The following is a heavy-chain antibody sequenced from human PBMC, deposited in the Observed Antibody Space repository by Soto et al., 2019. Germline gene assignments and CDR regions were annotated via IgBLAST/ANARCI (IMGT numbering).Heavy chain of an antibody. J-gene: IGHJ6*02. CDR3: ATNNIYGLDL. V-gene: IGHV1-18*01. D-gene: IGHD1-20*01. CDR1: GYTFNSYD. CDR2: IGAYTGNT. Sequence: GASVKVSCKVSGYTFNSYDFTWVRQAPGQGLEWMGWIGAYTGNTQYAEKLQGRLSLTIDASTSTAYMELRSLTPDDTAMYYCATNNIYGLDLWG.